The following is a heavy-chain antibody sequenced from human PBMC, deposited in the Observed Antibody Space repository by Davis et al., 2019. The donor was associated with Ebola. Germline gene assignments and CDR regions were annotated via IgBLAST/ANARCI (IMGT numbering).Heavy chain of an antibody. J-gene: IGHJ4*02. CDR3: ARGPVTRDAYRY. CDR2: ISQDGREK. V-gene: IGHV3-7*03. Sequence: PGGSLRLSCTASGFTFSSYWMTWVRQAPGKGLEWVADISQDGREKNYVVSMKGRFTISRDNAQRSLYLQMHSLRADDTAVYYCARGPVTRDAYRYWGQGTRVTVSS. D-gene: IGHD5-24*01. CDR1: GFTFSSYW.